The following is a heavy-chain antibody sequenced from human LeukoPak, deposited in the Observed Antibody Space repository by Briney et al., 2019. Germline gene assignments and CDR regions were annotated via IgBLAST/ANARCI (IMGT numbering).Heavy chain of an antibody. V-gene: IGHV3-30-3*01. CDR1: GFTFSRYA. CDR3: ARDGSKAAAQIRYYFDY. Sequence: GTSLRLSCAASGFTFSRYALHWVRQAPGKGLEWVAVISYDGSNKYYADSVKGRFTISRDNSKNTLYLQMNSLRAEDTAVYYCARDGSKAAAQIRYYFDYWGQGTLVTVSS. D-gene: IGHD2-2*01. J-gene: IGHJ4*02. CDR2: ISYDGSNK.